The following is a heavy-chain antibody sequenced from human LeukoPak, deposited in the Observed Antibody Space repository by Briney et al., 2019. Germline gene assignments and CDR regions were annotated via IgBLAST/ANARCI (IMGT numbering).Heavy chain of an antibody. J-gene: IGHJ3*01. CDR3: ARHWVITVVPSYSFDV. CDR2: IYYSGSTNT. CDR1: GGSISSYY. D-gene: IGHD3-22*01. V-gene: IGHV4-59*08. Sequence: SETLSLTCTVSGGSISSYYWSWIRKPPGPGLERIGYIYYSGSTNTNYNPTLKSRVTISVDTSRSKFSLNLSSVTAADTAVYYCARHWVITVVPSYSFDVWGQGTMVTVSS.